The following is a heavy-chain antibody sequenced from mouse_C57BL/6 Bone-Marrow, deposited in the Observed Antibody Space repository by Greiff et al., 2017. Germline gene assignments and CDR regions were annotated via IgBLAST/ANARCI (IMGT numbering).Heavy chain of an antibody. CDR1: GFSLTSYG. J-gene: IGHJ4*01. D-gene: IGHD6-1*01. Sequence: QVQLKESGPGLVQPSQSLSITCTVSGFSLTSYGVHWVRQSPGKGLEWLGVIWSGGSTDYNAAFISRLSISKDNSKSQVFFKMNSLQADDTAIYYCARNPVASYYYAMDYWGQGTSVTVSS. CDR3: ARNPVASYYYAMDY. CDR2: IWSGGST. V-gene: IGHV2-2*01.